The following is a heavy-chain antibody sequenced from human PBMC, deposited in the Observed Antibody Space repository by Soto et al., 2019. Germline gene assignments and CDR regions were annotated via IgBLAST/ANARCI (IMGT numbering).Heavy chain of an antibody. CDR3: ARLFRDVYNAVEY. Sequence: QVQLQESGPGLVKPSETLSLTCTVSGGSISSYHWSWIRQSPGKGLEWIGYTSNSAPTIYNPSLKSRATVSPDXXNNQSSLRLSSVTAADTAVYFCARLFRDVYNAVEYWGQGALVTVSS. V-gene: IGHV4-59*08. J-gene: IGHJ4*02. D-gene: IGHD3-3*01. CDR1: GGSISSYH. CDR2: TSNSAPT.